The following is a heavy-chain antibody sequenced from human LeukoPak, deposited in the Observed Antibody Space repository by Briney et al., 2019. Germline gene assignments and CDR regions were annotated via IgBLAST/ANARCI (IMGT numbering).Heavy chain of an antibody. CDR1: GFTFSSYA. Sequence: TGRSLRLSCAASGFTFSSYAMHWVRQAPGKGLEWVAVISYDGSNKYYADSVKGRFTISRGNSKNTLYLQMNSLRAEDTAVYYCARDRRGSGSYLDCWGQGTLVTVSS. V-gene: IGHV3-30-3*01. D-gene: IGHD3-10*01. CDR2: ISYDGSNK. CDR3: ARDRRGSGSYLDC. J-gene: IGHJ4*02.